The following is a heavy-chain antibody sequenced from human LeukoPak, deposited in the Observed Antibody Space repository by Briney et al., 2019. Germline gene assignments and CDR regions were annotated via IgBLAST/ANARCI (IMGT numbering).Heavy chain of an antibody. CDR3: ASSRGYSYGAAGDYFDY. CDR1: GGSISSYY. V-gene: IGHV4-4*07. D-gene: IGHD5-18*01. Sequence: SETLSLTCTVSGGSISSYYWSWIRQPAGKGLEWIGRIYTSGSTNYNPSLKSRVTISVDTSKNQFSLKLSSVTAADTAVYYCASSRGYSYGAAGDYFDYWGQGTLVTVSS. CDR2: IYTSGST. J-gene: IGHJ4*02.